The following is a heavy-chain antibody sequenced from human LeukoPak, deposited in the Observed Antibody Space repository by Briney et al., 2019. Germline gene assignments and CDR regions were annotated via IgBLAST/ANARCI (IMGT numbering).Heavy chain of an antibody. CDR2: IYYSGGT. J-gene: IGHJ4*02. CDR3: ARAVTGTEVDQ. V-gene: IGHV4-59*01. Sequence: SETLSLTCTVSGGSISSYYWGWIRQPPGKGLEWIGYIYYSGGTNYNPSLESRVTISVDTSKNQFSLNLNSVTAADTAVYYCARAVTGTEVDQWGQGTLVTVSS. D-gene: IGHD6-19*01. CDR1: GGSISSYY.